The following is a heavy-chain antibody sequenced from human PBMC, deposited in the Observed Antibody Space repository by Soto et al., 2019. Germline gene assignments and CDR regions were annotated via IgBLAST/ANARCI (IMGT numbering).Heavy chain of an antibody. V-gene: IGHV3-23*01. D-gene: IGHD2-15*01. CDR1: GFTFSNYA. CDR2: ISGSGGTT. J-gene: IGHJ4*02. Sequence: EVQLLESGGGLVQPAGSLRLSCAASGFTFSNYAMSWVRQAPGKGLEWVSAISGSGGTTYYADSVKGRFAISRDNSKNTLSLQMNSLRGEDTALYCCAKDRCGGGRCYFGSWGQGTLVTVSS. CDR3: AKDRCGGGRCYFGS.